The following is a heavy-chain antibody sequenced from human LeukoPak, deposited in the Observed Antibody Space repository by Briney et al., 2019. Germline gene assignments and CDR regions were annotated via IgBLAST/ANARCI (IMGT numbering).Heavy chain of an antibody. CDR2: ISGSTGFT. CDR1: GFTSSNYA. Sequence: GGSLRLSCAASGFTSSNYAMSWVRQAPGKGLEWVSAISGSTGFTYYADSVKGRFTISRDNSKNTLYLQMNSLRAEDTAIYYCAKYGSGSYYRDWGQGTLVTVSS. V-gene: IGHV3-23*01. J-gene: IGHJ4*02. CDR3: AKYGSGSYYRD. D-gene: IGHD3-10*01.